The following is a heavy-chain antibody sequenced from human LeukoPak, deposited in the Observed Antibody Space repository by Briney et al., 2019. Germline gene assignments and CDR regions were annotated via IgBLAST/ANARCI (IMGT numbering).Heavy chain of an antibody. V-gene: IGHV4-59*01. CDR2: IYYSGSS. CDR3: ARGSSTIPTSFDY. Sequence: SETLSLTCTVSGGSINGYYWSWIRQPPGKGLEWIGYIYYSGSSNYNPSLTSRVTISVDTSKNHFSLKLSSVTAADTAVYYCARGSSTIPTSFDYWGQGTLVTVSS. J-gene: IGHJ4*02. CDR1: GGSINGYY. D-gene: IGHD2-2*02.